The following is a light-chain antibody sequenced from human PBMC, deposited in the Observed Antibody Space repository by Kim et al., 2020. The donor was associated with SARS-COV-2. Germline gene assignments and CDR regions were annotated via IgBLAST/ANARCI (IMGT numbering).Light chain of an antibody. Sequence: ELTQPPSASGTPGQRVTISCSGSSSNIGSNTVNWYQVLPGTAPKVLMYSSNQRPSGVPDRISGSKSGTSATLGITGLQTGDEADYYCGTWDSSLSVWVFGGGTQLTVL. CDR3: GTWDSSLSVWV. CDR2: SSN. CDR1: SSNIGSNT. J-gene: IGLJ3*02. V-gene: IGLV1-44*01.